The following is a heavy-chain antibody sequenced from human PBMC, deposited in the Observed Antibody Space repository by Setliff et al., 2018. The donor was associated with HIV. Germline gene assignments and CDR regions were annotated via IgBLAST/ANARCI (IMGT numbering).Heavy chain of an antibody. V-gene: IGHV4-59*01. CDR2: IYPIGSP. J-gene: IGHJ3*01. D-gene: IGHD3-10*01. CDR3: ARSDNYYFVSGSYSDGLDCFDV. Sequence: SETLSLTCTVSGGSISNYYWSWIRQPPGKGLEWIGYIYPIGSPDFPSGNTVYNPSFRSRVTISLDTSKDQFSLKLSSVTAADTAVYYCARSDNYYFVSGSYSDGLDCFDVWGQGTVVTVSS. CDR1: GGSISNYY.